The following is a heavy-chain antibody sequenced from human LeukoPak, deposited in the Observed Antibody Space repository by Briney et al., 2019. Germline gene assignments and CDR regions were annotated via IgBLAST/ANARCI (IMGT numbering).Heavy chain of an antibody. Sequence: GGSLRLSCAASGFTFSSYAMSWVRQAPGKGLEWVSVISGSGGSTYDADSVKGRFTISRDNSKDTLFLHMSSLRAEDTAVYYCAKGTIAAAGTDCDYWGQGTQVTVSS. CDR2: ISGSGGST. CDR1: GFTFSSYA. D-gene: IGHD6-13*01. J-gene: IGHJ4*01. V-gene: IGHV3-23*01. CDR3: AKGTIAAAGTDCDY.